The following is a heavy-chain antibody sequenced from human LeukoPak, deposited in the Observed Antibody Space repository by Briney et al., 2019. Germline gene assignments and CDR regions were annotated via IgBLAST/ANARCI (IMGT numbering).Heavy chain of an antibody. CDR2: INHSGST. D-gene: IGHD6-19*01. CDR3: ARHQWLPHDAFDI. CDR1: GGSFSGYY. J-gene: IGHJ3*02. Sequence: SETLSLTCAVYGGSFSGYYWSWIRQPPGKGLEWIGEINHSGSTNYNPSLKSRVTISVDTSKNQFSLKLSSVTAADTAVYYCARHQWLPHDAFDIWGQGTMVTVSS. V-gene: IGHV4-34*01.